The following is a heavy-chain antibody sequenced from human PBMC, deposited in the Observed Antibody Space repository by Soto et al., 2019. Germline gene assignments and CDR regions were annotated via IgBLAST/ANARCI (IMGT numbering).Heavy chain of an antibody. Sequence: PSETLSLTCTVSGGSISSYYWSWIRQPPGKGLECIGHIYYSGSTNYNPSLKSRVTMSVDASRNQFSLKLNSVTAADTAVYFCARHYNSGSYPLDCWGQGTLVTSPQ. CDR2: IYYSGST. V-gene: IGHV4-59*08. CDR3: ARHYNSGSYPLDC. CDR1: GGSISSYY. J-gene: IGHJ4*02. D-gene: IGHD3-10*01.